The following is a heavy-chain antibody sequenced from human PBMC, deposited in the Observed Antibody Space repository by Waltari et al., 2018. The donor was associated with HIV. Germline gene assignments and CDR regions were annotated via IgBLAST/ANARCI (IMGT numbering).Heavy chain of an antibody. CDR3: TSEEDYGSGSHFDY. J-gene: IGHJ4*02. CDR2: IKTKGDGGAT. Sequence: EVPLVESGGDLLKPAGCLRVSCAASVCTFQSVCSRWVRQAPGKGLEWVGRIKTKGDGGATDYAAAVKGRFTISRDDSKNTVYLQMNSLKIEDTAVYYCTSEEDYGSGSHFDYWGQGTLVTVSS. D-gene: IGHD3-10*01. V-gene: IGHV3-15*01. CDR1: VCTFQSVC.